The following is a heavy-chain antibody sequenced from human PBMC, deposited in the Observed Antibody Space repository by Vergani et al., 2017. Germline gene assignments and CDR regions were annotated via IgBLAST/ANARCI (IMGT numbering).Heavy chain of an antibody. J-gene: IGHJ4*02. CDR1: GGSISSGDYY. Sequence: QVQLQESGPGLVKPSQTLSLTCTVSGGSISSGDYYWSWIRQPPGKGLEWIGYIYYSGSTYYNPSLKSRVTIAVDTSKNKFSLKLSSVTAADTAVYYCARMGGYDAGDAFRIGYFDSWGPGILVTVSS. V-gene: IGHV4-30-4*08. D-gene: IGHD3-22*01. CDR2: IYYSGST. CDR3: ARMGGYDAGDAFRIGYFDS.